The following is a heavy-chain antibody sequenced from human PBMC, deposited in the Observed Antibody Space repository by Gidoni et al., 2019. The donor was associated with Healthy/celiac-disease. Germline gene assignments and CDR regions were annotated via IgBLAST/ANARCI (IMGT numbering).Heavy chain of an antibody. Sequence: QVQLQESGPGLVKPSGTLSLTCAVSGGSISSSNWWSWVRQPPGKGLEWIGEIYHSGSTNYNPSLKSRVTISVDKSKNQFSLKLSSVAAADTAVDYCARDIVVVVAATRDYYYYGMDVWGQGTTVTVSS. J-gene: IGHJ6*02. D-gene: IGHD2-15*01. CDR3: ARDIVVVVAATRDYYYYGMDV. V-gene: IGHV4-4*02. CDR1: GGSISSSNW. CDR2: IYHSGST.